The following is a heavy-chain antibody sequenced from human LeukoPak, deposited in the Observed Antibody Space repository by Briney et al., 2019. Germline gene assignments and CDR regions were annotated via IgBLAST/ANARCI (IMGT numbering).Heavy chain of an antibody. Sequence: ASVKVSCKASGYTFSGYYIHWLRQAPGQGLEWMGWINPNSGGTNYAQKFQGRVTMTRDTSISTAYMELSRLRSDDTAVYYCARGYSSGWYGGYFDYWGQGTLVTVSS. V-gene: IGHV1-2*02. CDR2: INPNSGGT. CDR1: GYTFSGYY. CDR3: ARGYSSGWYGGYFDY. J-gene: IGHJ4*02. D-gene: IGHD6-19*01.